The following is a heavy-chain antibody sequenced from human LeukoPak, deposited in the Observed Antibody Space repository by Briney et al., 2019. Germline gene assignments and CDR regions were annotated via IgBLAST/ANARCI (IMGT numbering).Heavy chain of an antibody. Sequence: GGSLRLSCAASGFTFSSYSMNWVRQAPGKGLEWVSSISSSSSYIYYADSVKGRFTISRDTSKNTLYLQMNSLRAEDTAVYFCARDGDYDYIWGSLRYNFRLVYWGQGTLVTVS. CDR3: ARDGDYDYIWGSLRYNFRLVY. D-gene: IGHD3-16*02. V-gene: IGHV3-21*01. CDR1: GFTFSSYS. J-gene: IGHJ4*02. CDR2: ISSSSSYI.